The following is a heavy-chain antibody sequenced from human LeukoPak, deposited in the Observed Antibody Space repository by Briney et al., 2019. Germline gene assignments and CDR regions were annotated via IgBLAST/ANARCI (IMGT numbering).Heavy chain of an antibody. J-gene: IGHJ4*02. CDR2: ISGSGGST. CDR1: GFTFGSYA. Sequence: QSGGSLRLSCAASGFTFGSYAMSWVRQAPGKGLEWVSAISGSGGSTYYADSVKGRFTISRDNSKNTLYLQMNSLRAEDTAVYYCARGVEPLAANTLAYWGQGTLVTVSS. V-gene: IGHV3-23*01. D-gene: IGHD1-14*01. CDR3: ARGVEPLAANTLAY.